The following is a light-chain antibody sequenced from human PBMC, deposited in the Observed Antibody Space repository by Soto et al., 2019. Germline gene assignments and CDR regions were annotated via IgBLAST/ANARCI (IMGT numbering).Light chain of an antibody. V-gene: IGLV2-14*01. J-gene: IGLJ1*01. CDR3: SSYTSSSTLAYV. CDR2: EVS. CDR1: SSDVGAYNY. Sequence: QSALTQPASVSASPGQSITISCTGTSSDVGAYNYVSWHQQHPGKAPKLMIYEVSNRPSGVSNRFSVSKSGSTASLTISGLQAEDEADYYCSSYTSSSTLAYVFGTGTKLTVL.